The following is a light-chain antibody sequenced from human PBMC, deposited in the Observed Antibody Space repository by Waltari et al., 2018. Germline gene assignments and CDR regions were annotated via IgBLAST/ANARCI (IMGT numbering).Light chain of an antibody. Sequence: IQLTQSPYSLSASVGDRVTITCQASQDISNYLNWYQQKPGKAPKLLIYDASHLETGVPSRCSGSGSGTDFNFHIISLQPEDIATYYCQQYDNLPLTFGGGTKVEIK. V-gene: IGKV1-33*01. CDR3: QQYDNLPLT. CDR1: QDISNY. J-gene: IGKJ4*01. CDR2: DAS.